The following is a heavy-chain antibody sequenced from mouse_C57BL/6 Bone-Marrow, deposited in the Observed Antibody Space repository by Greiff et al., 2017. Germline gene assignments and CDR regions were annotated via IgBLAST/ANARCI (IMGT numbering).Heavy chain of an antibody. CDR3: TGPLRYYFDY. D-gene: IGHD1-1*01. J-gene: IGHJ2*01. CDR2: IRLKSDNYAT. V-gene: IGHV6-3*01. Sequence: EVQGVESGGGLVQPGGSMKLSCVASGFTFSNYWMNWVRQSPEKGLEWVAQIRLKSDNYATHYAESVKGRFTISRDDSKSSVYLQMNNLRAEDTGIYYCTGPLRYYFDYWGQGTTLTVSS. CDR1: GFTFSNYW.